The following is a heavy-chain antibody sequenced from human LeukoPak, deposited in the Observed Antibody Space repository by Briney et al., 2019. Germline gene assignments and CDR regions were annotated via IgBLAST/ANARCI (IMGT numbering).Heavy chain of an antibody. CDR3: ARGKGSGWTFDY. J-gene: IGHJ4*02. Sequence: LETLSLTCAVSGGSFSGYYWTWIRQPPGKGLEWIGEINHSGSTNYNPSLKSRVTISVDTSKNQFSLKLSSVTAADTAVYYCARGKGSGWTFDYWGQGTLVTVSS. CDR2: INHSGST. V-gene: IGHV4-34*01. D-gene: IGHD6-19*01. CDR1: GGSFSGYY.